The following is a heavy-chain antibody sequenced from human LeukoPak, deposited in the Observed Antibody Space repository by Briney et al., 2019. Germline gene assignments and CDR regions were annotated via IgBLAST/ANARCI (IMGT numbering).Heavy chain of an antibody. CDR3: AKHIAAAGTGEVY. J-gene: IGHJ4*02. CDR2: ISGSGGST. D-gene: IGHD6-13*01. Sequence: PGGSLRLSCAAPGFTFSSYAMSWVRQAPGKGLEWVSAISGSGGSTYYADSVKGRFTISRDNSKNTLYLQMNSLRAEDTAVYYCAKHIAAAGTGEVYWGQGTLVTVSS. CDR1: GFTFSSYA. V-gene: IGHV3-23*01.